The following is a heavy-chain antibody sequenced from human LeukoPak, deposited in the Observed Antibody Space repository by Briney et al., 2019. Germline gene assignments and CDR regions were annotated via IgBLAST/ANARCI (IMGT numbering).Heavy chain of an antibody. CDR1: GGSISSGGYY. V-gene: IGHV4-31*03. J-gene: IGHJ6*03. CDR2: IYYSGST. Sequence: SETLSLTCTVSGGSISSGGYYWSWIRQHPGKGLEWIGYIYYSGSTYYNPSLKSRVTISVDTSKNQFSLKLSSVTAADTAVYYCARAEPPRLYDILTGYRYYYYYMDVWGKGTTVTVSS. D-gene: IGHD3-9*01. CDR3: ARAEPPRLYDILTGYRYYYYYMDV.